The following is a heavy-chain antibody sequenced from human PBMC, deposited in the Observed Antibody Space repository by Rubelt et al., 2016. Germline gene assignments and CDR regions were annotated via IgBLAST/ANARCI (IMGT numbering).Heavy chain of an antibody. CDR2: IYYSGST. CDR1: GGSISSYY. CDR3: AIDNRLYYYDY. V-gene: IGHV4-59*01. D-gene: IGHD1-14*01. Sequence: QVQLQESGPGLVKPSETLSLTCTVSGGSISSYYWSWIRQPPGKGLEWIGYIYYSGSTNYNPSLKSRVTISVDTVKNQFSLRLGAVPAAETAVYYCAIDNRLYYYDYWGQGTLVTVSS. J-gene: IGHJ4*02.